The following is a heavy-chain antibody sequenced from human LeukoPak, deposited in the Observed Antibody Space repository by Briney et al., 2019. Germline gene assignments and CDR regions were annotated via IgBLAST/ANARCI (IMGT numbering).Heavy chain of an antibody. D-gene: IGHD2-2*01. CDR2: IYYSGST. V-gene: IGHV4-59*01. CDR3: ARGVGIVVVPAAHFDI. CDR1: GGSISSYY. Sequence: SETLSLTCTVSGGSISSYYWSWIRQPPGKGLEWIGYIYYSGSTNYNPSLKSRVTISVDTSKNQFSLKLSSVTAADTAVYYCARGVGIVVVPAAHFDIWGQGTMVTVS. J-gene: IGHJ3*02.